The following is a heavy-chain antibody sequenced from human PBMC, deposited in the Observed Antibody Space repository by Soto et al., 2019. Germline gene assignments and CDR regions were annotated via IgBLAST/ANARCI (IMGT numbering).Heavy chain of an antibody. J-gene: IGHJ4*02. D-gene: IGHD6-13*01. V-gene: IGHV3-23*01. CDR1: GFTFSSYA. Sequence: GGSLRLSCAASGFTFSSYAMSWVRQAPGKGLEWVSAISGSGGSTYYADSVKGRFTISRDNSKNTLYLQMNSLRAEDTAVYYSAKDPTPSWYLTHFDYWGQGTLVTVSS. CDR2: ISGSGGST. CDR3: AKDPTPSWYLTHFDY.